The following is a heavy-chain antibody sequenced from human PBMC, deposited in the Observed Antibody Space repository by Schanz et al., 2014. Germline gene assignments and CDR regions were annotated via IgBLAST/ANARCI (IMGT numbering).Heavy chain of an antibody. Sequence: LVESGGGVVQPGGSLRLSCVASGFTFSNYWMSWVRQAPGKGLEWISYVSSYDTTVSYADSVKGRFTISRDNAKNSVYLQMNSLRVEDTAVYYCARYGFRKFGVVYGLAVWGQGTTVTVS. CDR1: GFTFSNYW. J-gene: IGHJ6*02. D-gene: IGHD3-3*01. CDR3: ARYGFRKFGVVYGLAV. V-gene: IGHV3-11*01. CDR2: VSSYDTTV.